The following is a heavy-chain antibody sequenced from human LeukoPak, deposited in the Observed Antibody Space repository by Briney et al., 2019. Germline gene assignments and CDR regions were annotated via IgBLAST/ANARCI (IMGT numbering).Heavy chain of an antibody. CDR1: GFTFDDYA. D-gene: IGHD3-10*01. CDR3: AKDAYGSGFETLDY. J-gene: IGHJ4*02. V-gene: IGHV3-9*01. CDR2: ISWNSGSI. Sequence: PGGSLRLSCAASGFTFDDYAMHWVRQAPGKGLEWVSGISWNSGSIGYADSVKGRFTISRDNAKNSLYLQMNSLRAEDTALYYCAKDAYGSGFETLDYWGQGTLVTVSS.